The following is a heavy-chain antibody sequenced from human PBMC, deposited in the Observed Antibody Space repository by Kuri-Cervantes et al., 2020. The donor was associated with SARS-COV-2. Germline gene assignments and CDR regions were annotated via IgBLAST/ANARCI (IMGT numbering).Heavy chain of an antibody. J-gene: IGHJ6*03. CDR3: ARSRHCSSTSCYGGYYMDV. D-gene: IGHD2-2*01. CDR2: ISAYNGNT. V-gene: IGHV1-18*01. CDR1: GYTFTSYG. Sequence: ASVKVSCKASGYTFTSYGISWVRQAPGQGLEWMGWISAYNGNTNYAQKLQGRVTMTTDISTSTAYMELRRLRSDDTAVYYCARSRHCSSTSCYGGYYMDVWGKGTAVTVSS.